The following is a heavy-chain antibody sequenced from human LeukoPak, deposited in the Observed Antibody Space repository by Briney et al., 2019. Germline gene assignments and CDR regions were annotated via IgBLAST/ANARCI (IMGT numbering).Heavy chain of an antibody. D-gene: IGHD5-12*01. CDR2: IYYSGST. Sequence: SETLSLTCTVSGGSISSGGYYWSWIRQHPGKGLEWIGYIYYSGSTYYNLSLKSRVTISVDTSKNQFSLKLSSVTAADTAVYYCARDGYSGYVDYWGQGTLVTVSS. CDR3: ARDGYSGYVDY. V-gene: IGHV4-31*03. J-gene: IGHJ4*02. CDR1: GGSISSGGYY.